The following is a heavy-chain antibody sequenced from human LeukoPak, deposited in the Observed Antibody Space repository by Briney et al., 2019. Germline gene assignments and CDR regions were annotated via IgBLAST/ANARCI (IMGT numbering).Heavy chain of an antibody. CDR3: ARVRGGTGSFYFFY. D-gene: IGHD1-26*01. J-gene: IGHJ4*02. CDR1: GYTFNSYG. Sequence: GASVKVSCKVSGYTFNSYGVSWLRQAPGQGLEWMGWISGYNGDTDYAQKVQGRVTMTTDTSTSTAYMELRSLRSDDTAVYYCARVRGGTGSFYFFYWGQGTLVTVSS. V-gene: IGHV1-18*01. CDR2: ISGYNGDT.